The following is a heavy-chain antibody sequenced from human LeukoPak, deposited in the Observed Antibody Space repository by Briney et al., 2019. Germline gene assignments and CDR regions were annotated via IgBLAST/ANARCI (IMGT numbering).Heavy chain of an antibody. J-gene: IGHJ4*02. V-gene: IGHV3-23*01. D-gene: IGHD6-6*01. Sequence: PGGSLRLSCAASGFAFSTYALSWVRQAPGKGLEWASAISGSGLNTFYADSVKGRFTISRDISKNTLYLQMNSLRAEDTAVYYCAKVTKYSSSSGPNNNDYWGQGTLVTVSS. CDR2: ISGSGLNT. CDR3: AKVTKYSSSSGPNNNDY. CDR1: GFAFSTYA.